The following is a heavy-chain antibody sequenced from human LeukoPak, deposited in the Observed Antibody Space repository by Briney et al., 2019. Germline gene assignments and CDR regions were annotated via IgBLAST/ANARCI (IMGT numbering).Heavy chain of an antibody. V-gene: IGHV4-39*07. CDR3: ARSVTAPYYCFDN. Sequence: TSETLSLTCTVSSGSISSSSYYWGWIRQPPGKGLEWIGNIYYDGSTYYNPSLKSRVTISVDTSKNQFSLKLNSVTAADTAVYYCARSVTAPYYCFDNWGRGTLVTVSS. D-gene: IGHD2-21*02. CDR2: IYYDGST. J-gene: IGHJ4*02. CDR1: SGSISSSSYY.